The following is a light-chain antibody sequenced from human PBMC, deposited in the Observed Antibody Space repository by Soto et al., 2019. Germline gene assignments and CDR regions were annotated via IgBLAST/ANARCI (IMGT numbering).Light chain of an antibody. CDR3: HSYDVSLRGPA. Sequence: QLVQTQPPSLSRAPGQRVTISCTGSRSNIGAGYDVHWYQHLPGTAPKVLIFDNSNRPSGVPDRFSGSKSGTSASLAITGLQAEDEAIYYCHSYDVSLRGPAFGGGTKLTFL. CDR1: RSNIGAGYD. V-gene: IGLV1-40*01. CDR2: DNS. J-gene: IGLJ2*01.